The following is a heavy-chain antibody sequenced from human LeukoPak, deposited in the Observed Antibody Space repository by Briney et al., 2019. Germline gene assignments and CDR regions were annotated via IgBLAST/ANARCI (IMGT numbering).Heavy chain of an antibody. J-gene: IGHJ4*02. Sequence: GGSLRLSCAASGFTFSSYAMSWVRQAPGKGLEWVSAISGSGGSTYYADSVKGRFTISRDNAKNSLYLQINSLRAEDTAVYYFVRDLNRAFDYWGQGTLVTVSS. D-gene: IGHD3-10*01. V-gene: IGHV3-23*01. CDR1: GFTFSSYA. CDR2: ISGSGGST. CDR3: VRDLNRAFDY.